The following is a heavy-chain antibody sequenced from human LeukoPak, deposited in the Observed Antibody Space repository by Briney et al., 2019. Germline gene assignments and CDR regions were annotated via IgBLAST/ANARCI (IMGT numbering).Heavy chain of an antibody. V-gene: IGHV3-48*03. CDR1: GFTFSSYE. CDR2: ISSSGSTI. CDR3: AELGITMIGGV. Sequence: GGSLRLSCAASGFTFSSYEMNWVREAPGEGLGWVLYISSSGSTIYYADSVKGRFTISRDNATHSLYLQMTRLRAEDTAVYYCAELGITMIGGVWGKGTTVTISS. D-gene: IGHD3-10*02. J-gene: IGHJ6*04.